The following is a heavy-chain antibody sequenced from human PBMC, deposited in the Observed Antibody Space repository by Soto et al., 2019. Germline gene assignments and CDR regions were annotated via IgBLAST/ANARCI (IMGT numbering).Heavy chain of an antibody. CDR3: AKELRETGGYYFDC. J-gene: IGHJ4*02. CDR2: MSDDGGKK. D-gene: IGHD3-16*01. CDR1: GFSFSKYG. Sequence: QVQLVESGGGVVQPGRSLRLSCAASGFSFSKYGMHWVRQAPGKGLEWVAEMSDDGGKKYYGGSVKGRFTISRDNSKNTLYLLMDSLRPEDTAMYYCAKELRETGGYYFDCWGQGTLVTVSS. V-gene: IGHV3-30*18.